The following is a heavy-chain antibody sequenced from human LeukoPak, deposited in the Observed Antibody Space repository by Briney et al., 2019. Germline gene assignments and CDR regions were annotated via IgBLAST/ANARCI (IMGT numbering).Heavy chain of an antibody. CDR2: INPNSGGT. D-gene: IGHD3-9*01. CDR3: ARAALSYDILEGGDY. Sequence: ASVKVSCKASGYTFTGYYMHWVRQAPGQGLEWMGWINPNSGGTNYAQKFQGRVTMTRDTSISTAYMELSRLRSDDTAVYYCARAALSYDILEGGDYWGQGTLVTVSS. J-gene: IGHJ4*02. CDR1: GYTFTGYY. V-gene: IGHV1-2*02.